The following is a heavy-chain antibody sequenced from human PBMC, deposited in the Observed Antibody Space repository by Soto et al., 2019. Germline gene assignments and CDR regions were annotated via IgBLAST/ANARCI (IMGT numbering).Heavy chain of an antibody. J-gene: IGHJ4*02. CDR3: ARGDYRVLEY. CDR1: RFSFASSW. V-gene: IGHV5-51*01. Sequence: GESLKICCKDSRFSFASSWIGWGREMRGTGTEWMGVIYPDDSDTIYSPSFQGQVTISADKSISTAYLQWSSLKASDTAMYYCARGDYRVLEYWGQ. D-gene: IGHD4-4*01. CDR2: IYPDDSDT.